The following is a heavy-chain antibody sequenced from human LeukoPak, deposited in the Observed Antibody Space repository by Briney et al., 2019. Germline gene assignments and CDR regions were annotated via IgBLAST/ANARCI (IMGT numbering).Heavy chain of an antibody. Sequence: PSETLSLTCTVSGYSISSGYYWGWIRQPPGKGLEWIGSIYNSGSTYYNPSLKSRVTISVDTSKNQFSLRLSSVTAADTAVNYCAREQGYDSSGYDAFDIWGQGTMVTVSS. CDR1: GYSISSGYY. CDR2: IYNSGST. CDR3: AREQGYDSSGYDAFDI. D-gene: IGHD3-22*01. J-gene: IGHJ3*02. V-gene: IGHV4-38-2*02.